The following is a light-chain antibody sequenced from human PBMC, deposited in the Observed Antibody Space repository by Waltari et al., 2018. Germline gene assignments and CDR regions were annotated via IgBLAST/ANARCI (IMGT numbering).Light chain of an antibody. Sequence: ELVFTQSPGTLSLSPGERATLSCRASPSISISLAWSQQKVVQPPRLLLYEASSRPTGIPDRFSGSGSGTDFSLTISRLEPEDFAVYYCQKYGTLPATFGQGTKVEIK. CDR3: QKYGTLPAT. CDR1: PSISIS. CDR2: EAS. V-gene: IGKV3-20*01. J-gene: IGKJ1*01.